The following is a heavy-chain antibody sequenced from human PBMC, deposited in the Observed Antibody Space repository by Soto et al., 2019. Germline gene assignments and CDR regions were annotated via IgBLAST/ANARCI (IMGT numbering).Heavy chain of an antibody. J-gene: IGHJ4*02. CDR1: GFTFSDHY. CDR3: ARDPPGSGWAFDY. CDR2: IWSDGSNK. V-gene: IGHV3-33*08. Sequence: GGSLRLSCAASGFTFSDHYMDWVRQAPGKGLEWVAFIWSDGSNKYYADSVKGRATISRDNSKRTVDLQMNSLRAEDTAVYYCARDPPGSGWAFDYWGQGTLVTVSS. D-gene: IGHD6-19*01.